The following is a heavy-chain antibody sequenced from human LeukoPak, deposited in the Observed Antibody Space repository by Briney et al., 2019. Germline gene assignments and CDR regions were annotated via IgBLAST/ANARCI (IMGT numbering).Heavy chain of an antibody. CDR3: ARGSSSMRAFDI. J-gene: IGHJ3*02. D-gene: IGHD6-6*01. CDR1: GDSVSSNSAA. Sequence: SQTLSLTRAISGDSVSSNSAAWNWIRQSPSRGLEWLGRTYYRSKWSTDYAVSVKSRIIINPDTSKNQFSLQLNSVTPEDTAVYYCARGSSSMRAFDIWGQGTMVTVSS. CDR2: TYYRSKWST. V-gene: IGHV6-1*01.